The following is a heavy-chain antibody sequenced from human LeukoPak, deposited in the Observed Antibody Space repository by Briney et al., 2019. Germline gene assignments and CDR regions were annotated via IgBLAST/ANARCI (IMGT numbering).Heavy chain of an antibody. V-gene: IGHV3-23*01. J-gene: IGHJ4*02. CDR2: ITGSGDNT. D-gene: IGHD5-18*01. Sequence: GGSLRLSCAASGFTFGIYGMNWVRQAPGKGLEWVSAITGSGDNTYYAASVKGRFTISRDNSKDTLYLQMNSLRAEDTALYYCAKDRGEGYSYGRGYFDYWGQGTLVTVSS. CDR1: GFTFGIYG. CDR3: AKDRGEGYSYGRGYFDY.